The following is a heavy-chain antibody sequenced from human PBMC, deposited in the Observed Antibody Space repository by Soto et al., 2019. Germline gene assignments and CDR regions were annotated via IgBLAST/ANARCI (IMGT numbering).Heavy chain of an antibody. CDR2: ISANFGTA. J-gene: IGHJ3*02. D-gene: IGHD1-26*01. CDR3: FRVGAPGAVDS. V-gene: IGHV1-69*01. Sequence: SVKVSCKASGYTFTSYGISWVRQAPGQGLEWMGWISANFGTANYAQKFQGRVTITADASTSTAYMELSSLRSEDTAVYFCFRVGAPGAVDSWGPGPMVTVS. CDR1: GYTFTSYG.